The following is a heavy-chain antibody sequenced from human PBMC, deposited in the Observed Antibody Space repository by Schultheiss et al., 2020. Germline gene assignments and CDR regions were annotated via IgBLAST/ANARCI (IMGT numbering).Heavy chain of an antibody. CDR1: GFTFSSYA. Sequence: GGSLRLSCAASGFTFSSYAMHWVRQAPGKGLEWVAVITYDGSNKYYADSVKGRFTISRDNSKNTLYLQMNSMRDDDTALYYCASSYDRSVYSPDYWGQGTLVTVSS. V-gene: IGHV3-30-3*01. D-gene: IGHD3-22*01. CDR3: ASSYDRSVYSPDY. CDR2: ITYDGSNK. J-gene: IGHJ4*02.